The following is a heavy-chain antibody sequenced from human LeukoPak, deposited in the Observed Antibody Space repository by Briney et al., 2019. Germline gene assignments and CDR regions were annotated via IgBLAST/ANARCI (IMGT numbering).Heavy chain of an antibody. CDR1: GYSITSAYY. CDR2: FFLKGST. J-gene: IGHJ4*02. D-gene: IGHD2-15*01. V-gene: IGHV4-38-2*02. CDR3: ARVLGYCSGGSCYGYFDY. Sequence: PSETLSLTCTVSGYSITSAYYWGWIRQPPGKGLKWIGSFFLKGSTYYNPSLKSRVTISVDTSKNQFSLTLSSVTAADTAVYYCARVLGYCSGGSCYGYFDYWGQGTLVTVSS.